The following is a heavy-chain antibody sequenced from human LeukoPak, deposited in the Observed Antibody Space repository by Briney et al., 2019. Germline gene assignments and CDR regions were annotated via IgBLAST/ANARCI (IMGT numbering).Heavy chain of an antibody. V-gene: IGHV3-30*02. D-gene: IGHD6-13*01. J-gene: IGHJ4*02. Sequence: GGSLRLSCAASGFTFSSYGMHWVRQAPGKGLEWVAFIRYDGSNKYYADSVKGRFTISRDNSKNTLYLQMNSLRAEDTAVYYCAREEFSSSWDSDYFDYWGQGTLVTVSS. CDR1: GFTFSSYG. CDR3: AREEFSSSWDSDYFDY. CDR2: IRYDGSNK.